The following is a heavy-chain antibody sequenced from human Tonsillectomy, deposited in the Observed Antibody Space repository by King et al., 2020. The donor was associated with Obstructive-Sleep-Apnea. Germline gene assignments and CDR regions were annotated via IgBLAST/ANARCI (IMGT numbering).Heavy chain of an antibody. J-gene: IGHJ4*02. CDR2: ISPNSGAT. V-gene: IGHV1-2*02. CDR1: GYTFTGYY. CDR3: ARDMSAYDSTSPAY. Sequence: VQLVQSGAEVKKPGASVKVSFKASGYTFTGYYIHRVRQAPGQGLEWVGWISPNSGATNYAQKFQDRVTMTKDTSISTAHMDLSRLRSDDTATYYCARDMSAYDSTSPAYWGQGTPVTVSS. D-gene: IGHD3-10*01.